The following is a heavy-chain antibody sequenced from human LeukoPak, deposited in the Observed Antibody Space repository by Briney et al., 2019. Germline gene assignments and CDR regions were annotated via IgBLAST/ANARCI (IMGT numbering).Heavy chain of an antibody. CDR1: GFTVSNNH. V-gene: IGHV3-53*01. J-gene: IGHJ6*02. D-gene: IGHD3-16*01. CDR2: TYSDGTT. Sequence: GGSLRLTCGASGFTVSNNHMSWVRQAPGKGLEWVSITYSDGTTYYADSVKGRFTISRDNSRNTLYVQMNSLRAEDTAVYFCARDRVEVTTSMLGGVKRTVTDYYGMDVWGQGTTVTVSS. CDR3: ARDRVEVTTSMLGGVKRTVTDYYGMDV.